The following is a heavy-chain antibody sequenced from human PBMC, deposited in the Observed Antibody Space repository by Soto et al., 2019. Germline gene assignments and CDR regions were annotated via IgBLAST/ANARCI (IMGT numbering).Heavy chain of an antibody. D-gene: IGHD4-17*01. Sequence: QVQLVQSGAEVKKPGSSVKVSCKASGGTFSSYAMSWVRQAPGQGLEWMGGIIPIFGTANYAQKFQGRVTITADESTSTAYMELSSLRSEDTAVYYCARGIPYGDYAPGGERVIYYYGMDVWGQGTTVTVSS. J-gene: IGHJ6*02. CDR2: IIPIFGTA. CDR1: GGTFSSYA. V-gene: IGHV1-69*01. CDR3: ARGIPYGDYAPGGERVIYYYGMDV.